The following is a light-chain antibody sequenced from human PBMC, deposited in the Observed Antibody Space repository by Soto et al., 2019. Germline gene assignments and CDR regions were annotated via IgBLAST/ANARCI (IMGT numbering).Light chain of an antibody. CDR3: APWDDSLSGRV. V-gene: IGLV1-47*02. CDR2: SNN. CDR1: SSNIGSNY. J-gene: IGLJ1*01. Sequence: QSVLTQPPSASGTPGQRVTISCSGSSSNIGSNYVYWYQQLPGTAPKLLIYSNNQRPSGVPDRFSGSKSGTSASLAISGLRSEDEANYYCAPWDDSLSGRVFGTGTKLTVL.